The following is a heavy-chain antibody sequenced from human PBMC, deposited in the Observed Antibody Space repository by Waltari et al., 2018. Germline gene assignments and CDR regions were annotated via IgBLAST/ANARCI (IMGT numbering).Heavy chain of an antibody. Sequence: EVQLVESGGGWVQPGGSLRLSCAASGFTFSSYSMNWVRQAPGKGLEWVSYISSSSSTISYAASVNGRFTISRDNAKNSLYLQMNSLRAEDTAVYYCASLIAVAAPESWGQGTLVTVSS. V-gene: IGHV3-48*04. CDR1: GFTFSSYS. D-gene: IGHD6-19*01. CDR2: ISSSSSTI. J-gene: IGHJ5*02. CDR3: ASLIAVAAPES.